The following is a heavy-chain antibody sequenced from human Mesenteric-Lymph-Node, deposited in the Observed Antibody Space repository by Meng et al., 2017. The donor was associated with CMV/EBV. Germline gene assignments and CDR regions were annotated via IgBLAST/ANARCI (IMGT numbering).Heavy chain of an antibody. Sequence: SETLSLTCTVSGDSLNSGDSYWSWIRQPPGKGLEWIGYIYHTGNTYYNPSLENRLTMSVDTSKNQFSLRLTSVTATDTAMYYCARGNRGFDNWGLGALVTVSS. CDR3: ARGNRGFDN. D-gene: IGHD2/OR15-2a*01. V-gene: IGHV4-30-4*01. CDR1: GDSLNSGDSY. J-gene: IGHJ4*02. CDR2: IYHTGNT.